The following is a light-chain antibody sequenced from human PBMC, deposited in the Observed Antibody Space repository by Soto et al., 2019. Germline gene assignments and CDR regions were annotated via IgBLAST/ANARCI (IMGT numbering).Light chain of an antibody. Sequence: EIVLTQSPATLSLSPGERATLSCRASQSVSSYLAWYQQKPGQAPRLLIYDASSRATGIPARFSGSGSGTEFTLTISSLEPEDFAVYYCQQRSSWPPGYTFGQGTKLEIK. CDR3: QQRSSWPPGYT. J-gene: IGKJ2*01. V-gene: IGKV3-11*01. CDR2: DAS. CDR1: QSVSSY.